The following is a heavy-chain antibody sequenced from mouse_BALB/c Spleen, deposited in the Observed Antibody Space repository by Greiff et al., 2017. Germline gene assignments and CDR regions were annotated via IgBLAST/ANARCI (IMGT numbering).Heavy chain of an antibody. D-gene: IGHD2-1*01. V-gene: IGHV1-4*02. Sequence: QVQLQQSAAELARPGASVKMSCKASGYTFTSYTMHWVKQRPGQGLEWIGYINPSSGYTEYNQKFKDKTTLTADKSSSTAYMQLSSLTSEDSAVYYCARSVYYGNPAWFAYWGQGTLVTVSA. CDR3: ARSVYYGNPAWFAY. CDR1: GYTFTSYT. J-gene: IGHJ3*01. CDR2: INPSSGYT.